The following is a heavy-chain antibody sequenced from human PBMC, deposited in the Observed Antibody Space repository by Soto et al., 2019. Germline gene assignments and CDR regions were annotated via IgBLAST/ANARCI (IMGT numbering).Heavy chain of an antibody. D-gene: IGHD6-19*01. J-gene: IGHJ4*02. V-gene: IGHV1-3*05. Sequence: QVQLVQSGAEEKKPGASVKVSCKAPGYTFTSYAMHWVRQAPGQRLEWMGWINAGNGNTKYSQKFQGRVTITRDTAASTAYMELSSLRSEDTAVYYCLSVSGWYHLAYWCQGTLGSVST. CDR2: INAGNGNT. CDR3: LSVSGWYHLAY. CDR1: GYTFTSYA.